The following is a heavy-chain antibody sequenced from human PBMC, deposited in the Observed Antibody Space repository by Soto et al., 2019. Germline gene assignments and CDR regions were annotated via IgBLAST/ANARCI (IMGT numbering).Heavy chain of an antibody. CDR1: GFTFDISG. V-gene: IGHV3-23*01. CDR3: AKDVRRGWFDP. J-gene: IGHJ5*02. CDR2: ISGSGGRT. Sequence: EVQLLESGGGLVQPGGSLRLSCAASGFTFDISGMAWVRQAPGKGLEWLSAISGSGGRTNYADSVKGRFTISRDNLKNTLYLEMTSLRVEDTAVYFCAKDVRRGWFDPWGQGTVVTVSS.